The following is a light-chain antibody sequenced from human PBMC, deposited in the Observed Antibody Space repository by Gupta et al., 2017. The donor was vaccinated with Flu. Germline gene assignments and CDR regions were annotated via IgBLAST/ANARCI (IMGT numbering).Light chain of an antibody. J-gene: IGLJ3*02. CDR2: EVS. CDR1: SSDVGGYNY. CDR3: SSDTSSSTLV. Sequence: QSALTQPASVSGSPGPSITISCTGTSSDVGGYNYVSWYQQHPDNAPKLMIYEVSNRPSGVSNRFSGSKSGNTASLTISGLQAEDEADYYCSSDTSSSTLVFGGGTKLTVL. V-gene: IGLV2-14*01.